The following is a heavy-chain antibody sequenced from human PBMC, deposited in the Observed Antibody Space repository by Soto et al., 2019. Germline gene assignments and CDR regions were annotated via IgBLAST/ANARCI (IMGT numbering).Heavy chain of an antibody. D-gene: IGHD3-10*01. CDR1: SGPSKSHN. Sequence: QVQVQQSGPGLVKPSETLSLTCTVSSGPSKSHNWGWIRQPPGRGLEWIGYVYDTWSTSYYPSLKSRVTVSADTSTNRISLTLRFVTAADTAVYYCVRQGIGFLHGLVDVWGQGTTVIVSS. V-gene: IGHV4-59*08. J-gene: IGHJ6*01. CDR3: VRQGIGFLHGLVDV. CDR2: VYDTWST.